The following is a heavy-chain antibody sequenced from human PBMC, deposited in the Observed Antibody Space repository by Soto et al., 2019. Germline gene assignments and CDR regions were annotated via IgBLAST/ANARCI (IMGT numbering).Heavy chain of an antibody. J-gene: IGHJ4*02. D-gene: IGHD4-4*01. CDR2: INPSSGNT. V-gene: IGHV1-46*01. CDR3: AITVDFDF. CDR1: GYNFTSYY. Sequence: AASVKVSCKASGYNFTSYYINWVRQAPGQGLEWMGIINPSSGNTNYAQKFRGRVAMTRDTSTSTVYMELSSLKSEDTAVYYCAITVDFDFWGQGTLVTVSS.